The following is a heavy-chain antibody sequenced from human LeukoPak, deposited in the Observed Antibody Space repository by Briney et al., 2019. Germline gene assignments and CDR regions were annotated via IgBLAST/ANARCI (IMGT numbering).Heavy chain of an antibody. CDR2: IHHRGDT. Sequence: SETLSLTCSVSGGSISSNYWSWIRQPPGKGLEWIGYIHHRGDTNYNLSLKSRVTISVDMSRNQFSLRLSSVTAADTAVYYCARNYADYVGLQHYMDVWGKGTTVTVSS. CDR1: GGSISSNY. V-gene: IGHV4-59*01. D-gene: IGHD4-17*01. J-gene: IGHJ6*03. CDR3: ARNYADYVGLQHYMDV.